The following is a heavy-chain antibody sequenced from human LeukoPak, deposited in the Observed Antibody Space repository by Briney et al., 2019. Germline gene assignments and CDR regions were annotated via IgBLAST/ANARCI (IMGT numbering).Heavy chain of an antibody. CDR2: ISSSGSTI. CDR1: GFTFSSYE. D-gene: IGHD5-18*01. J-gene: IGHJ4*02. Sequence: GGSLTLSCAASGFTFSSYEMNWVRQAPGKGLEWVSYISSSGSTIYYADSVKGRFTISRDNAKNSLYLQMNSLRAEDTAVYYCARRATTERGHSYGLDYWGQGTLVTVSS. CDR3: ARRATTERGHSYGLDY. V-gene: IGHV3-48*03.